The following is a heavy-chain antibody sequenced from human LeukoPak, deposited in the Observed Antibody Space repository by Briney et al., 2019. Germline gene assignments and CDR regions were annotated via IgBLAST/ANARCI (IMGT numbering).Heavy chain of an antibody. CDR3: ARAFREYSSSIRFDY. CDR1: AFTVSSNY. CDR2: IYSGGST. Sequence: SGGSLRLSCAASAFTVSSNYMSWVRQAPGKGLKWVSVIYSGGSTYYADSVKGRFTISRDNSKNTLYLQMNSLRAEDTAVYYCARAFREYSSSIRFDYWGQGTLVTVSS. J-gene: IGHJ4*02. D-gene: IGHD6-13*01. V-gene: IGHV3-66*02.